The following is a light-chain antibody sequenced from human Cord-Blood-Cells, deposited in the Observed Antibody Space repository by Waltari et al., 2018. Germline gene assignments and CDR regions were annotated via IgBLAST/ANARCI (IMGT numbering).Light chain of an antibody. CDR2: KAS. J-gene: IGKJ1*01. CDR1: QSISSW. Sequence: DIQMTQSPSTLSASVEDRVTITCRARQSISSWLAWYQQKPGKSTKLLIYKASSLESWVPSRFSGSGSGTEFTLTINSLQPDDFATDYGQQYNSLWTFGQGTKVEIK. V-gene: IGKV1-5*03. CDR3: QQYNSLWT.